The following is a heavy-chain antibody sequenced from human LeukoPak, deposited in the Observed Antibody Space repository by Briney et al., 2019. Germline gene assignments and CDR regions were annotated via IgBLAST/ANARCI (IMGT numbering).Heavy chain of an antibody. CDR2: VSHDGSIK. Sequence: GRSLRLSCAASGFRFSDYAMHWVRQAPGKGLEWVAVVSHDGSIKYYVDSVKGRFTISRDNSKNTLYLQMNSLRPEDTAVYYCAKADSYRSGWPFDYWGQGRLVTVSS. V-gene: IGHV3-30*18. CDR3: AKADSYRSGWPFDY. J-gene: IGHJ4*02. CDR1: GFRFSDYA. D-gene: IGHD6-19*01.